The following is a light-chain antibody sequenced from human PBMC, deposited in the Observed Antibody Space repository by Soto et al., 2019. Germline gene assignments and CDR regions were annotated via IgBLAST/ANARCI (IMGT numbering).Light chain of an antibody. J-gene: IGKJ1*01. CDR1: QGISRW. CDR2: AAS. V-gene: IGKV1-12*02. CDR3: QQANSFPWT. Sequence: DIQMTQSPSSVSASVGDRVTITCRASQGISRWLAWYQQKPGRAPKLLIYAASNLQSGVPSRFSGSGSETDYTLTISSLQPEDFATYYCQQANSFPWTFGQGTKVEVK.